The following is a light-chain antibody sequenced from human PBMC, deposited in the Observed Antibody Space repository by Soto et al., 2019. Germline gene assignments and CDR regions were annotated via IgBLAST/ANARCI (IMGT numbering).Light chain of an antibody. Sequence: ISFTQPPGILSLSPGVGASISCRASQSVGKYLVWYQQKPGQAPRLLIYDASNRATGIPARFSGSGSGTDFTLTISSLEPEDFATYYCQQRSRWPPTFGHGTKVDIK. CDR1: QSVGKY. CDR3: QQRSRWPPT. V-gene: IGKV3-11*01. CDR2: DAS. J-gene: IGKJ1*01.